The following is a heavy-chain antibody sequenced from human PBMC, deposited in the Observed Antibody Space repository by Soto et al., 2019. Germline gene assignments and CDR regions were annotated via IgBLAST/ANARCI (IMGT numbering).Heavy chain of an antibody. CDR1: GFTFSSYT. J-gene: IGHJ3*01. D-gene: IGHD2-15*01. CDR3: AKDKNPDLLGGFEF. V-gene: IGHV3-23*01. Sequence: GGSLRLSCAASGFTFSSYTMSWVRQAPGKGLEWVSGVSGTGTRTYYADSVKGRFTISRDNSESTLSLQMNSLGDEDTAVYYCAKDKNPDLLGGFEFGGQGKMVTVSS. CDR2: VSGTGTRT.